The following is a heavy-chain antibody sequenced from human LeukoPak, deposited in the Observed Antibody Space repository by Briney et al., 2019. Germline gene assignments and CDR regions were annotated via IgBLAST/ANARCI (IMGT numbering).Heavy chain of an antibody. CDR3: ARELETLSYFDY. CDR2: IHPSDSYS. Sequence: GESLKISCKGSGFLFGSNWIGWVRQKPGKGLEWMGRIHPSDSYSNYSPSFEGHVTISTDKSVSTAYLQWSSLKASDTAMYYCARELETLSYFDYWGQGTLVTVSS. J-gene: IGHJ4*02. V-gene: IGHV5-10-1*01. D-gene: IGHD1-1*01. CDR1: GFLFGSNW.